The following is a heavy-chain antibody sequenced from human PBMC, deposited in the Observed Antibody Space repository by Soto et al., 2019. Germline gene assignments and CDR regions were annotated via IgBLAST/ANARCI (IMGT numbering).Heavy chain of an antibody. CDR1: GYTFTSYA. D-gene: IGHD5-18*01. CDR2: INGGNGNT. Sequence: QVQLVQSGAEEKKPGASVKVSCKASGYTFTSYAMHWVRQAPGQRLEWMGWINGGNGNTRYSQKFQGRVTITRDTSASTAYMELSSLRSEDTAVYYCARESTAMGLVFDIWGQGTMVTVSS. CDR3: ARESTAMGLVFDI. J-gene: IGHJ3*02. V-gene: IGHV1-3*05.